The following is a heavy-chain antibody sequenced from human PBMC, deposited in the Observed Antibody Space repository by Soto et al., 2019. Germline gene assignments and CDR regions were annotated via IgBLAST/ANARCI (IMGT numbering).Heavy chain of an antibody. D-gene: IGHD7-27*01. Sequence: SETLSLTCTVSGGSVSSYYWSWIRQPAGKGLERIGRFYTSGNTNYNPSLKSRVTMLLDTSKNQFSLKLSSVTAADTAVYFCASDSTGWFDPWGQGTLVTVSS. CDR3: ASDSTGWFDP. V-gene: IGHV4-4*07. CDR2: FYTSGNT. CDR1: GGSVSSYY. J-gene: IGHJ5*02.